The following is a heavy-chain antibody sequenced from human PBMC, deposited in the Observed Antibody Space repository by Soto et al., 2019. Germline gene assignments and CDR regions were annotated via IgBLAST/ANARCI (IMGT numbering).Heavy chain of an antibody. J-gene: IGHJ5*02. CDR2: ISHRGST. CDR3: ARGPSTWNYVHWFDP. CDR1: GFPISSGYY. Sequence: SETLSRTCAVSGFPISSGYYWGWSRQPPGKGLECIGSISHRGSTYHNPYLESRATLSLDMSKNQFSLKLSSVTAADTAVYYCARGPSTWNYVHWFDPWGQGTLVTVSS. V-gene: IGHV4-38-2*01. D-gene: IGHD1-7*01.